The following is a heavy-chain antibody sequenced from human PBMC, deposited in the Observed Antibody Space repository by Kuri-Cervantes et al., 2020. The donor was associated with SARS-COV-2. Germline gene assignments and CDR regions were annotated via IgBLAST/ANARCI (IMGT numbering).Heavy chain of an antibody. Sequence: SVKVSCKASGGTFGSYTISWVRQAPGQGLEWMGRIIPILGIANYAQKFQGRVTITADKSTNTAYMELSSLRSEDTAVYYCARASSGYDLDIDYWGQGTLVTSPQ. V-gene: IGHV1-69*02. CDR3: ARASSGYDLDIDY. CDR1: GGTFGSYT. D-gene: IGHD5-12*01. J-gene: IGHJ4*02. CDR2: IIPILGIA.